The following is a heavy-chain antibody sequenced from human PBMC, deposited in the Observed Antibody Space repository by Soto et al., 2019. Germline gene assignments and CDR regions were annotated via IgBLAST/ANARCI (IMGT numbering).Heavy chain of an antibody. J-gene: IGHJ4*02. D-gene: IGHD4-4*01. V-gene: IGHV1-18*01. CDR2: ISAYNGNT. CDR3: AKGSAMRDYNSDY. CDR1: GYTFTSYG. Sequence: ASVKVSCKASGYTFTSYGISWVRQAPGQGLEWIGWISAYNGNTNYAQKFQERVTMTRDMSTSTVYMELSSLRSEDTAVYYCAKGSAMRDYNSDYWGQGTLVTVSS.